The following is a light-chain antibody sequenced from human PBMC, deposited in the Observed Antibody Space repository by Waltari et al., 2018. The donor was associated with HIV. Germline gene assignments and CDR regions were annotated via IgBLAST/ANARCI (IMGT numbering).Light chain of an antibody. CDR3: LLSYTGDWV. Sequence: QPVVTQEPSVTVSPGGTVTLTRGSSTGAVTSSHYPYWLQQKPGQAPRTLIFDTSNQHSWTPARFSGSLLGGKAALTLSGAQPEDEAEYYCLLSYTGDWVFGGGTKLTVL. J-gene: IGLJ3*02. V-gene: IGLV7-46*01. CDR2: DTS. CDR1: TGAVTSSHY.